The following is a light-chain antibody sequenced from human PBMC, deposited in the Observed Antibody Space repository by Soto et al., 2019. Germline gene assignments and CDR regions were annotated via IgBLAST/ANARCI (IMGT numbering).Light chain of an antibody. CDR2: DAS. CDR1: QSVSGY. V-gene: IGKV3-11*01. Sequence: EIVLTQSPATLSLSPGERATLSCRASQSVSGYLAWYQQKPGQAPRLLIYDASNRATGIPARFSGSGSGTDFTLTISSLEPGDVAVYYCQKRSNWPFTFGPGTTVDVK. J-gene: IGKJ3*01. CDR3: QKRSNWPFT.